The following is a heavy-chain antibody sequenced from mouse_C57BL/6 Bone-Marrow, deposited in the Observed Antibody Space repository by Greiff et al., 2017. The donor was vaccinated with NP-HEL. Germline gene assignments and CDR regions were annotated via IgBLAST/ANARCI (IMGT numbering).Heavy chain of an antibody. CDR2: IWSGGST. V-gene: IGHV2-2*01. CDR3: ARLTTVVAGDYYFDY. J-gene: IGHJ2*01. Sequence: VKLVESGPGLVQPSQSLSITCTVSGFSLTSYGVHWVRQSPGKGLEWLGVIWSGGSTDYNAAFISRLSISKDNSKSQVFFKMNSLQADDTAIYYCARLTTVVAGDYYFDYWGQGTTLTVSS. CDR1: GFSLTSYG. D-gene: IGHD1-1*01.